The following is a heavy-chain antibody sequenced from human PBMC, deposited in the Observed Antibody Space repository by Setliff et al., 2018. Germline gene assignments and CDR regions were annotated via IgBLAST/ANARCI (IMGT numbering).Heavy chain of an antibody. D-gene: IGHD2-21*02. J-gene: IGHJ4*02. CDR2: INPHTSST. CDR3: ARPATLAMGDYYFDS. CDR1: GYTFEYFG. V-gene: IGHV1-18*01. Sequence: ASVKVSCKASGYTFEYFGISWVRQAPGQGLEWMGWINPHTSSTHSTQKFQGRLTMTRDTSITTAYMELSSLRSDDPAVYYCARPATLAMGDYYFDSWGQGTLVTSPQ.